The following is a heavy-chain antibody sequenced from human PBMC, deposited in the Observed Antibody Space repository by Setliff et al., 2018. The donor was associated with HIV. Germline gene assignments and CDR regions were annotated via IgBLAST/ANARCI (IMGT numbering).Heavy chain of an antibody. D-gene: IGHD3-16*01. J-gene: IGHJ4*02. CDR3: AKAAVEMTTIAFGGPPGY. CDR2: IIPFIDAT. V-gene: IGHV1-69*11. Sequence: GASVKVSCKASGGTFRSYSINWVRQAPGQGLEWMGTIIPFIDATHYAQSFQGRLTITADESSNTAYMKLSSLRLHDTAVYYCAKAAVEMTTIAFGGPPGYWGQGTLVTVSS. CDR1: GGTFRSYS.